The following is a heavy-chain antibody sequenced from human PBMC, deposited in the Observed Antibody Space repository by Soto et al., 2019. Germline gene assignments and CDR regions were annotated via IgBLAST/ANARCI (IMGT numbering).Heavy chain of an antibody. J-gene: IGHJ5*02. V-gene: IGHV4-30-4*01. CDR2: IYCSGST. D-gene: IGHD2-15*01. Sequence: QVQLQASGPGLVKPSQTLSLTCTVSGVSISRGDSYWSWIRQPPGKGLEWIGYIYCSGSTYYNPPLKSRVTISVDPSKTQVSLKLSSVTAADTAVYYFARLVQLLQVRCCDPWGQGTLVTVSS. CDR1: GVSISRGDSY. CDR3: ARLVQLLQVRCCDP.